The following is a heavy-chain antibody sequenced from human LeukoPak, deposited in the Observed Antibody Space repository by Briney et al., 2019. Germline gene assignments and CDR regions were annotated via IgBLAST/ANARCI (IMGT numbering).Heavy chain of an antibody. CDR2: IYYSGST. CDR1: GGSISSSSYY. J-gene: IGHJ4*02. D-gene: IGHD4/OR15-4a*01. CDR3: ARMGAIAGASANPDY. V-gene: IGHV4-39*07. Sequence: SETLSLTCTVSGGSISSSSYYWGWIRQPPGKGLEWIGSIYYSGSTYYNPSLKSRVTISVDTSKNQLSLKLTSVTTADTAVYYCARMGAIAGASANPDYWGQGTLVSVS.